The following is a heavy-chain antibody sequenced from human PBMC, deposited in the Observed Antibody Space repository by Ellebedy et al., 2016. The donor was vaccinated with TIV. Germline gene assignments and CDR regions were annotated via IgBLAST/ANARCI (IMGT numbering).Heavy chain of an antibody. CDR3: ARRGSYGDYAVQINSWLDT. Sequence: GESLKISCAASGFSFRSYWMSWVRQAPGKGLEWVANIYQDGSDPYYVDSVKGRFTISRDNVNKSLFLQMNSLRVEDTAVYYCARRGSYGDYAVQINSWLDTWGQGTLVTVSS. D-gene: IGHD4-17*01. CDR1: GFSFRSYW. V-gene: IGHV3-7*01. CDR2: IYQDGSDP. J-gene: IGHJ5*02.